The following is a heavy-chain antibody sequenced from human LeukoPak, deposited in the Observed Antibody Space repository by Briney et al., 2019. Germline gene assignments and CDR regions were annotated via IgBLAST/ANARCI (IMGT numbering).Heavy chain of an antibody. CDR3: ARGGFYYDSSGYSY. D-gene: IGHD3-22*01. V-gene: IGHV3-30-3*01. J-gene: IGHJ4*02. CDR1: GFTFSSYA. CDR2: ISYDGSNK. Sequence: GRSLRLSCAASGFTFSSYAMHWVRQAPGKGLEWVAVISYDGSNKYYADSVKGRFTISRDNSKNTLYLQMNSLRAEDTAVYYCARGGFYYDSSGYSYWGQGTLVTVSS.